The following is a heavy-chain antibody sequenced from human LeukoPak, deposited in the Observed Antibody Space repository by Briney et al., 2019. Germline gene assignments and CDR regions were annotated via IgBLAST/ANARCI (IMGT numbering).Heavy chain of an antibody. J-gene: IGHJ4*02. V-gene: IGHV1-2*02. Sequence: ASVKVSCLASGYTFPDYYMHWVRQAPGQGFEGMGWINPNDGDSNYAQKFQGRVTMTRETSISTAHMEESRLRADDTAVYYCARANFLYCSSSTCLFDYWGQGTLVTVSS. D-gene: IGHD2-2*01. CDR1: GYTFPDYY. CDR3: ARANFLYCSSSTCLFDY. CDR2: INPNDGDS.